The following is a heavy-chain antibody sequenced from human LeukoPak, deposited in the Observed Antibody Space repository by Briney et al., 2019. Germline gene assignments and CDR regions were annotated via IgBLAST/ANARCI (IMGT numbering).Heavy chain of an antibody. V-gene: IGHV3-30*02. CDR2: IRYDGSNK. J-gene: IGHJ4*02. Sequence: GGSLRLSCAASGFTFSSYGMHWVRQAPGKGLEWVAFIRYDGSNKYYADSVKGRFTISRDDSKNTVYLQMTSLRAEDTAVYYCAKGQQLEIEHWGQGTLATVSS. CDR3: AKGQQLEIEH. D-gene: IGHD6-13*01. CDR1: GFTFSSYG.